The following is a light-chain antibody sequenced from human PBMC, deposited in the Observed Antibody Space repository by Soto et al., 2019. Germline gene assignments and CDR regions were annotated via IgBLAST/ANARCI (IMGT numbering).Light chain of an antibody. J-gene: IGKJ5*01. CDR1: QSVRSTY. Sequence: TQSPSTLSLSPWDRATLSCRASQSVRSTYLAWYQQKPGQAPRLLIYGASSRPTGIPDRFSGSGSGTDFTLTISRLEPEDFAVYYCQQYGSSSTFGQGTRLEIK. CDR3: QQYGSSST. CDR2: GAS. V-gene: IGKV3-20*01.